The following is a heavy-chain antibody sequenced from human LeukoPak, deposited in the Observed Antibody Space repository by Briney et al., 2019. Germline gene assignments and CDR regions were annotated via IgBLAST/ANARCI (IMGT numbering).Heavy chain of an antibody. CDR3: AREGSFSLLRYYYYGMDV. D-gene: IGHD6-6*01. CDR2: ISTYNGNT. V-gene: IGHV1-18*01. CDR1: GYGFTNYG. Sequence: ASVKVSCKASGYGFTNYGISWVRQAPGQGLEWMGWISTYNGNTNYAQKLQGRVTMTTDTSTSTAYMELRSLRSDDTAVYYCAREGSFSLLRYYYYGMDVWGQGTTVTVSS. J-gene: IGHJ6*02.